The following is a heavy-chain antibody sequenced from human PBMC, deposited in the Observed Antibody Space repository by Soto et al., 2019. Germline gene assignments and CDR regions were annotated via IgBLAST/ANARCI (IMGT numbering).Heavy chain of an antibody. CDR1: GGSISGYY. D-gene: IGHD3-22*01. Sequence: LSLTCTVSGGSISGYYWSWIRQPPGKGLEWIGYIYYSGSSNYNPSLKSRVTIPLDTSKNQFSLRLRSVTAADTAVYYCARARYDSSGYYYFDYWGQGTLVTVSS. CDR2: IYYSGSS. J-gene: IGHJ4*02. V-gene: IGHV4-59*01. CDR3: ARARYDSSGYYYFDY.